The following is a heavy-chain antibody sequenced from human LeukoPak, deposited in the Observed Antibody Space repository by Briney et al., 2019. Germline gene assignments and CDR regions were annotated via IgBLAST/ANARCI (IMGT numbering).Heavy chain of an antibody. Sequence: PGGSLRLSCAASGFTFSSYEMNWVRQAPGKGLEWVSYISSSGSTIYYADSVKGRFTISRDNVKNSLYLQMNSLRAEDTAVYYCASPEPTSSSWYGGGFDPWGQGTLVTVSS. CDR2: ISSSGSTI. CDR3: ASPEPTSSSWYGGGFDP. V-gene: IGHV3-48*03. D-gene: IGHD6-13*01. CDR1: GFTFSSYE. J-gene: IGHJ5*02.